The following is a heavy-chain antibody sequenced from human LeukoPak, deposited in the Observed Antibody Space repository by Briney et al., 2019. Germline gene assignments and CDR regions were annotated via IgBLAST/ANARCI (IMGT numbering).Heavy chain of an antibody. CDR3: ARDRPTAGDY. Sequence: GGSLRLSCAASGFTFSSYSMNWVRQAPGKGLEWVSSISSSRSYIYYADSVKGRFTISRDNAKNSLYLQMNSLRAEDTAVYYCARDRPTAGDYWGQGTLVTVSS. CDR1: GFTFSSYS. CDR2: ISSSRSYI. V-gene: IGHV3-21*01. J-gene: IGHJ4*02.